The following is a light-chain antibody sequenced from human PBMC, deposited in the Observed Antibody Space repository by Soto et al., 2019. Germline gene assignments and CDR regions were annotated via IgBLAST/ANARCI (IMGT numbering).Light chain of an antibody. V-gene: IGKV1-27*01. CDR3: HKYNSALLT. Sequence: DMQMTQSPSSLSASVGDRVTITCRASQGIYNYLAWYQQKPGKAPKLLIYGASTLEAGVPSRFSGSGSETDFTLTISSLQPEDVATYYCHKYNSALLTFGQGTRLEIK. CDR2: GAS. J-gene: IGKJ5*01. CDR1: QGIYNY.